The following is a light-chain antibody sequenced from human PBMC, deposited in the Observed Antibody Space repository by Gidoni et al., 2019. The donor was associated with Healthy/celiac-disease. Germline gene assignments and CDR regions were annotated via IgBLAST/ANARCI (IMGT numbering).Light chain of an antibody. CDR2: WAS. Sequence: DIVMTQSPDPLAVSLGERATINCKSSQSVLYSSNNKNYLAWYQQKPGQPPKLLIYWASTRESGVPDRFSGSGSGTDFTLTISSLQAEDVAVYYCQQYYSTPQVTFGGGTKVEIK. CDR1: QSVLYSSNNKNY. V-gene: IGKV4-1*01. J-gene: IGKJ4*01. CDR3: QQYYSTPQVT.